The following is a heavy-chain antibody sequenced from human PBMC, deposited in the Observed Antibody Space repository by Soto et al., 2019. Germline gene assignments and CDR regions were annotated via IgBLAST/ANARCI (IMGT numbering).Heavy chain of an antibody. CDR1: GGSISSGGYY. Sequence: SETLSLTCTVSGGSISSGGYYWSWIRQHPGKGLEWIGYIYYSGSTYYNPSLKSRVTISVDTSKNQFSLKLSSVTAADTAVYYCTRAEIPSWFDPWGQGTLVTVSS. V-gene: IGHV4-31*03. CDR3: TRAEIPSWFDP. CDR2: IYYSGST. J-gene: IGHJ5*02. D-gene: IGHD2-2*02.